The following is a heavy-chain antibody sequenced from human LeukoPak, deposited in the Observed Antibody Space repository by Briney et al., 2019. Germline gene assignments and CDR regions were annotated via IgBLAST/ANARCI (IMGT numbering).Heavy chain of an antibody. V-gene: IGHV1-69*16. D-gene: IGHD6-25*01. CDR2: IIPMLRSS. Sequence: SVKVSCKASGGTFCGYTISWGRQAPGQGREWMGGIIPMLRSSTYAQRFQGRLTITTDESTTTVHMELSSVGSEDKDVYFCARELSAAAPYYMDVWGKGTTVAVSS. J-gene: IGHJ6*03. CDR3: ARELSAAAPYYMDV. CDR1: GGTFCGYT.